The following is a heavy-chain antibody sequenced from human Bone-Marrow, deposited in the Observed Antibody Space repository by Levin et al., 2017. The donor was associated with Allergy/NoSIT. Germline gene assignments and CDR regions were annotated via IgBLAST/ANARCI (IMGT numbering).Heavy chain of an antibody. D-gene: IGHD6-13*01. CDR2: IWYDGSNK. CDR3: ARDHSSIKLDY. CDR1: GFTFSSYG. Sequence: HGESLKISCAASGFTFSSYGMHWVRQAPGKGLEWVAVIWYDGSNKYYADSVKGRFTISRDNSKNTLYLQMNSLRAEDTAVYYCARDHSSIKLDYWGQGTLVTVSS. V-gene: IGHV3-33*01. J-gene: IGHJ4*02.